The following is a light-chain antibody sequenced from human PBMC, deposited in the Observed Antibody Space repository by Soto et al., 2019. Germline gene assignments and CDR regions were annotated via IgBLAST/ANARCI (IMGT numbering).Light chain of an antibody. J-gene: IGLJ1*01. CDR3: CSYAGSYIFV. CDR2: DVS. Sequence: QSALTQPRSVSGSPGQSVTISCTGTSSDVGGYNYVSWYQQHPGKAPKLMIYDVSKRPSGVPDRFSGSKSDNTASLTISGLQAEDEADYYCCSYAGSYIFVFGTGTRSPS. CDR1: SSDVGGYNY. V-gene: IGLV2-11*01.